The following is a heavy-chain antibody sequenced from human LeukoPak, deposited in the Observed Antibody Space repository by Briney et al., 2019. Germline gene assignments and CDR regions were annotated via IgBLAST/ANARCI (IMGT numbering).Heavy chain of an antibody. CDR1: GGTFSSYA. V-gene: IGHV1-69*05. CDR3: ARDSGYFDY. Sequence: SVKVSCKASGGTFSSYAISWVRQAPGQGLEWMGGIIPIFGTANYAQKLQGRVTMTTDTSTSTAYMELRSLRSDDTAVYYCARDSGYFDYWGQGTLVTVSS. D-gene: IGHD3-22*01. J-gene: IGHJ4*02. CDR2: IIPIFGTA.